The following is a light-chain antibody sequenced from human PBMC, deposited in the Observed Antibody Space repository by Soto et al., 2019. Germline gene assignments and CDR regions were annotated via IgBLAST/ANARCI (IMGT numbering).Light chain of an antibody. V-gene: IGLV1-40*01. CDR2: GNS. CDR3: QSYDSSLSGWV. J-gene: IGLJ3*02. Sequence: QSVLTQPPSVSGAPGQRVTISCTGTSCNIGAGYDVPWYQQLPGTAPKLLIYGNSNRPSGVPDRFSGSKSGTSASLAITGLQDEDEADYYCQSYDSSLSGWVFGGGTKLTVL. CDR1: SCNIGAGYD.